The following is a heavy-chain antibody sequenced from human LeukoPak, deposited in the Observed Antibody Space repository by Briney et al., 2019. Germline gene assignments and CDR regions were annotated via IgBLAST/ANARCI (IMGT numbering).Heavy chain of an antibody. CDR2: ISSGSGYI. CDR3: AYDSLLGGAFDI. D-gene: IGHD2-15*01. Sequence: PGGSLRLSCAASGCTISTYSMNWVRQAPGKGLEWVSSISSGSGYIYYADSVKGRFTISRDNAKNSLYLQMSSPKAEHTIVFYCAYDSLLGGAFDIWGQGTMVTVSS. CDR1: GCTISTYS. J-gene: IGHJ3*02. V-gene: IGHV3-21*01.